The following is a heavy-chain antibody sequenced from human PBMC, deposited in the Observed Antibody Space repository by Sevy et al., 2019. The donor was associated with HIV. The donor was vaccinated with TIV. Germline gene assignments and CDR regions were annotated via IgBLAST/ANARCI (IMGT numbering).Heavy chain of an antibody. Sequence: GGSLRLSCAASGFTFSSYWMSWVRQAPGKGLEWVANIKQDGSEKYYVDSVKGRLTISRDNAKNSLYLQMHSLRAEDTAVYYCARDVRYCSSTSCYPYYYGMDVWGQGTTVTVSS. D-gene: IGHD2-2*01. J-gene: IGHJ6*02. CDR2: IKQDGSEK. CDR1: GFTFSSYW. CDR3: ARDVRYCSSTSCYPYYYGMDV. V-gene: IGHV3-7*01.